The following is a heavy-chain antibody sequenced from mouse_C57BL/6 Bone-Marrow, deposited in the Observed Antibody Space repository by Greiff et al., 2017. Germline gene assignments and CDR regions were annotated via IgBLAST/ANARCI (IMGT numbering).Heavy chain of an antibody. CDR1: GFTFSDYY. J-gene: IGHJ3*01. CDR3: ARGPY. Sequence: DVKLQESGGGLVQPGGSLKLSCAASGFTFSDYYMYWVRQTPEKRLEWVAYISNGGGSTYYPDTVKGRFTISRDNAKKILYLQMSRLKSEDTAMYYCARGPYWGQGTLVTVSA. V-gene: IGHV5-12*01. CDR2: ISNGGGST.